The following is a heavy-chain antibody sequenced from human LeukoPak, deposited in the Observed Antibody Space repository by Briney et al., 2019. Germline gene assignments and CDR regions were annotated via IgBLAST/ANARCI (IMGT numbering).Heavy chain of an antibody. V-gene: IGHV1-24*01. D-gene: IGHD3-22*01. CDR1: GYRFTELC. J-gene: IGHJ4*02. CDR2: FDPEDGET. CDR3: ATVYETSVGKEFDY. Sequence: ASVKVSCKVSGYRFTELCMHWVRQAPGKGLEWMGGFDPEDGETIYAQKFQGRVTMTEDTSTDTAYMELSSLRSEDTAVYYCATVYETSVGKEFDYWGQGTLVTVSS.